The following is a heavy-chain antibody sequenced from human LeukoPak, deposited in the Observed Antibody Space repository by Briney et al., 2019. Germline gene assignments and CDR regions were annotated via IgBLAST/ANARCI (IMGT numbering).Heavy chain of an antibody. CDR2: INHSGST. CDR3: ARAFLGYCSSTSCHRRYYYGMDV. V-gene: IGHV4-34*01. Sequence: PSETLSLTCAVYGGSFSGYYWSWIRQPPGKGLEWIGEINHSGSTNYNPSLNSRVTISVDTSKNQFSLELSSVTAADTAVYYCARAFLGYCSSTSCHRRYYYGMDVWGQGTTVTVSS. CDR1: GGSFSGYY. J-gene: IGHJ6*02. D-gene: IGHD2-2*01.